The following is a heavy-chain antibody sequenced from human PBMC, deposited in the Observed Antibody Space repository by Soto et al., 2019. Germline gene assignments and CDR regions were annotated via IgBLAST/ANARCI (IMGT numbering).Heavy chain of an antibody. CDR3: ATGALGGRQQLVRDAFDF. CDR1: GGTFDSYT. D-gene: IGHD3-16*01. CDR2: IAPIFDFS. J-gene: IGHJ3*01. Sequence: QVQLVQSGAEVKKPGSSMRVSCKASGGTFDSYTISWVRQAPGQGLEWVGKIAPIFDFSRYAPKFQGRVTITXXXXXXXXXXXXXXXXXXXXXXYYCATGALGGRQQLVRDAFDFWGQGTKVTVSS. V-gene: IGHV1-69*02.